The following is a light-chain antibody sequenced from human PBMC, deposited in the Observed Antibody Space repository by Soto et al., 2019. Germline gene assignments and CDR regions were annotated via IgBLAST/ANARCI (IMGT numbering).Light chain of an antibody. CDR1: SSDVGAYNH. CDR2: DVN. Sequence: QSALTQPASVSGSPGQSIAISCTGTSSDVGAYNHVSWYQQHPGKAPKLMIYDVNSRPSGVSDRFSGPKSGNTASLTISGLQAEDEADYYCSSYATSSVVFGGGTKLTVL. J-gene: IGLJ2*01. CDR3: SSYATSSVV. V-gene: IGLV2-14*03.